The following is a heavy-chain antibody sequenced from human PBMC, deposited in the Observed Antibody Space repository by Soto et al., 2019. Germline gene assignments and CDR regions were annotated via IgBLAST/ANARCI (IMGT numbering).Heavy chain of an antibody. D-gene: IGHD3-10*01. CDR1: GDSISSRGCT. V-gene: IGHV4-30-2*01. CDR3: AREVFSSILYIDF. J-gene: IGHJ6*03. CDR2: IYPSGAA. Sequence: QLQLQESGSGLVKPLQTLSLTCGISGDSISSRGCTWTWIRQPPGKGLEWIGYIYPSGAAYYNPSLKSRVAISLETSKNRFSLNVKSATAADTAVYYWAREVFSSILYIDFWGQGTTVTVSS.